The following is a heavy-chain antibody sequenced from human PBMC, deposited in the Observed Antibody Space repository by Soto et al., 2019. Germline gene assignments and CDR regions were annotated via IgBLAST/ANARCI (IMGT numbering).Heavy chain of an antibody. Sequence: QITLKESGPTLVKPTQTLTMTCTFSGFSLRTSGVGVGWIRQPPGKALEWLALIYWDDDRRYSPSLKSRLTITKNTSKNQVVLTMTNMDPVEKATYYCAHKVHCDYACDYWGQGTLVTVSS. D-gene: IGHD4-17*01. CDR2: IYWDDDR. J-gene: IGHJ4*02. V-gene: IGHV2-5*02. CDR1: GFSLRTSGVG. CDR3: AHKVHCDYACDY.